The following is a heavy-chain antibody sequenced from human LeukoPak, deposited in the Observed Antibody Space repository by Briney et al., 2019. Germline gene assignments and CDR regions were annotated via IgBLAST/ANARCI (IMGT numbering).Heavy chain of an antibody. CDR1: GYTFTSYG. CDR2: ISAYNGNT. CDR3: ARDSSAYYYDSSGYYLGIKSYYFDY. V-gene: IGHV1-18*01. Sequence: ALVKVSCKASGYTFTSYGISWVRQAPGQVLEWMGWISAYNGNTNYAQKLQGRVTMTTDTSTSTAYMELRSLRSDDTAVYYCARDSSAYYYDSSGYYLGIKSYYFDYWGQGTLVTVSS. J-gene: IGHJ4*02. D-gene: IGHD3-22*01.